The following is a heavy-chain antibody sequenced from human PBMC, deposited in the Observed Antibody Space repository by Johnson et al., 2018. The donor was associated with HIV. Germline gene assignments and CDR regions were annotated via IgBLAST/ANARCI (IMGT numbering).Heavy chain of an antibody. CDR1: GFLFSKYN. CDR3: ARDATPWGGDYVGYTFDL. V-gene: IGHV3-48*03. J-gene: IGHJ3*01. Sequence: EMQLVESGRGFVQPGGSLRLSCEVSGFLFSKYNMAWIRQAPGKGLECLSYITTSRSSVYYAYTVKRRFTISRDKARASLFLRINSLRADDSGVYYCARDATPWGGDYVGYTFDLWGQGTVVTVSS. D-gene: IGHD4-17*01. CDR2: ITTSRSSV.